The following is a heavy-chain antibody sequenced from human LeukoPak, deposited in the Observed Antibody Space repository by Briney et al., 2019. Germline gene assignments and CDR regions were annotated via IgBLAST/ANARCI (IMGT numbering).Heavy chain of an antibody. CDR3: AREYSPGGFDP. CDR1: GGTFSSYA. CDR2: IIPIFGTA. J-gene: IGHJ5*02. D-gene: IGHD5-12*01. Sequence: PGSSVKVSCKASGGTFSSYAISWVRQAPGQGLEWMGGIIPIFGTANYAQKFQGRVTITTDESTSTAYMELRSLRSDDTTVYYCAREYSPGGFDPWGQGTLVTVSS. V-gene: IGHV1-69*05.